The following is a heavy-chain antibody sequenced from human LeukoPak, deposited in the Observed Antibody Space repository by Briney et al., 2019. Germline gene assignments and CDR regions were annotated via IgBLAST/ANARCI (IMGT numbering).Heavy chain of an antibody. V-gene: IGHV1-69*04. CDR1: GGTFSSYA. CDR3: ALSSYYDFWSGYFYYYGMDV. CDR2: IIPILGIA. D-gene: IGHD3-3*01. J-gene: IGHJ6*02. Sequence: SVTVSCKASGGTFSSYAISWVRQAAGQGLAWVGRIIPILGIANYAQKFQGRVTITADKSTSTAYMELSSLRSEDTAVYYCALSSYYDFWSGYFYYYGMDVWGQGTTVTVSS.